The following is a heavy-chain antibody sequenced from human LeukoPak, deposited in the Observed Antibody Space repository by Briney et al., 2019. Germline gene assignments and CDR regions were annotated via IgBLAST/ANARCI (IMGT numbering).Heavy chain of an antibody. CDR1: GFTFSGYS. Sequence: GGSLRLSCAGSGFTFSGYSLNWVRQAPGKGLEWVSGISGSGDNTYYADSVKGRFTTSRDNSKNTLYLQMNSLRAEDAAVYYCANEYSKGDVWGQGTMVTVSS. V-gene: IGHV3-23*01. CDR3: ANEYSKGDV. D-gene: IGHD4-11*01. CDR2: ISGSGDNT. J-gene: IGHJ3*01.